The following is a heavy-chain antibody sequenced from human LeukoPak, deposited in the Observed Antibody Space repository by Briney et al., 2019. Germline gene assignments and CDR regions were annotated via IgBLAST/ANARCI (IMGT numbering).Heavy chain of an antibody. J-gene: IGHJ4*02. CDR2: ISGSGGST. Sequence: GGSLRLSCAASGFTFSSYWMHWVRQAPGKGLVWVSAISGSGGSTYYADSVKGRFTISRDNSKNTLYLQMNSLRAEDTAVYYCASSHIAVAGTIDYWGQGTLVTVSS. D-gene: IGHD6-19*01. V-gene: IGHV3-23*01. CDR3: ASSHIAVAGTIDY. CDR1: GFTFSSYW.